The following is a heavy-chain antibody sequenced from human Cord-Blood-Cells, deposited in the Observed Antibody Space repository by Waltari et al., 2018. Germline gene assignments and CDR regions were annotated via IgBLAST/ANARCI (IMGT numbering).Heavy chain of an antibody. CDR2: INHSGST. J-gene: IGHJ5*02. CDR3: AIGGVPAAMGWFDP. D-gene: IGHD2-2*01. Sequence: QVQLQQWGAGLLKPSETLSLTCAVYGGSFSGYYWSWIRQPPGKGLEGIGEINHSGSTNYNPSLKSRVTISVDTSKNQFSLKLSSVTAADTAVYYCAIGGVPAAMGWFDPWGQGTLVTVSS. V-gene: IGHV4-34*01. CDR1: GGSFSGYY.